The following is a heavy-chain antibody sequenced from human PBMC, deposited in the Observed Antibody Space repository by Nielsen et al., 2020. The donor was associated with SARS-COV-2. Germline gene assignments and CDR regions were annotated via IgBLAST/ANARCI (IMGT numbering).Heavy chain of an antibody. CDR2: ISYDGSNK. Sequence: GESLKISCAASGFTFSSYAMHWVRQAPGKGLEWVAVISYDGSNKYYADSVKGRFTISRDNSKNTLYLQMNSLRAEDTAVYYCAKDRGSSWYEEGFDYWGQGTLVTVSS. CDR1: GFTFSSYA. CDR3: AKDRGSSWYEEGFDY. J-gene: IGHJ4*02. D-gene: IGHD6-13*01. V-gene: IGHV3-30-3*01.